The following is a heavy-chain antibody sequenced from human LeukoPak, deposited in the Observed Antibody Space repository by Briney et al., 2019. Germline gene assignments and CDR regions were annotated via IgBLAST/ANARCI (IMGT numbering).Heavy chain of an antibody. V-gene: IGHV3-21*01. Sequence: PGGSLRLSCAASGFTFSSYSMNWVRQAPGKGLEWVSSISSSSSYSYYADSAKGRFTISRDNTKNSLYLHMNSLRAEDTAIYYCSRDPDRRSDYWGQGTLVSVSS. CDR2: ISSSSSYS. J-gene: IGHJ4*02. CDR3: SRDPDRRSDY. CDR1: GFTFSSYS. D-gene: IGHD1-14*01.